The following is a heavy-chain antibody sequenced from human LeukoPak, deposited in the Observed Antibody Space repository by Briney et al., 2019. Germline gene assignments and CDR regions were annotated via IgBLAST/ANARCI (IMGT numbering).Heavy chain of an antibody. CDR3: GKAEAGTYYFDY. CDR2: INGGGGDR. CDR1: GFIFRNYT. Sequence: GGSLRLSCAASGFIFRNYTMRWVRQAPGKGLEWVSAINGGGGDRFYADSVKGRFTISRDNSKNTLYLQMSSLRVEDTAVYYCGKAEAGTYYFDYWGQGTLVTVSS. V-gene: IGHV3-23*01. D-gene: IGHD6-19*01. J-gene: IGHJ4*02.